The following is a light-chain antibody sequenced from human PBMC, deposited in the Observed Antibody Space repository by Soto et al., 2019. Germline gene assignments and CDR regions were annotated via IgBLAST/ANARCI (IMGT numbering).Light chain of an antibody. CDR3: AAWDDSLNGYV. V-gene: IGLV1-44*01. Sequence: QSVLTQPPSVSGTPGQRVTISCSGSYSNIGSDTVNWYQQLPGTAPKLLIYSSILRPSGVPDRFSGSKSGTSASLAISGLQSEDEADYYCAAWDDSLNGYVLGTGTKLTVL. J-gene: IGLJ1*01. CDR2: SSI. CDR1: YSNIGSDT.